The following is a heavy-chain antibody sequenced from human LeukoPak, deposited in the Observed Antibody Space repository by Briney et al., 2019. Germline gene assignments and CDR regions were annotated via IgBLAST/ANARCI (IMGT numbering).Heavy chain of an antibody. J-gene: IGHJ3*02. V-gene: IGHV3-9*01. CDR1: GFTFDDYA. D-gene: IGHD3-10*01. Sequence: GGSLRLSCAASGFTFDDYAMHWVRQAPGKGLEWVSGISWNSGSIGYADSVKGRFTISRDNAKNSLYLQMNSLRAEDTALYYCAKDRSPYYGSGSYVMVPARASDAFDIWGQGTMVTVSS. CDR3: AKDRSPYYGSGSYVMVPARASDAFDI. CDR2: ISWNSGSI.